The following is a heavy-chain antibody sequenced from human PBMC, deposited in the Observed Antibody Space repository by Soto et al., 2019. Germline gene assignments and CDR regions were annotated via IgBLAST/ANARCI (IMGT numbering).Heavy chain of an antibody. D-gene: IGHD6-6*01. CDR1: GFTFSSYA. V-gene: IGHV3-48*02. CDR3: ARPEYSSSSYGMDV. Sequence: HPGGSLRLSCAASGFTFSSYAMHWVRQAPGKGLEWVSYISSSSSNIYYADSVKGRFTISRDNAKNSLYLQMNSLRDEDTAVYYCARPEYSSSSYGMDVWGQGTTVTVSS. J-gene: IGHJ6*02. CDR2: ISSSSSNI.